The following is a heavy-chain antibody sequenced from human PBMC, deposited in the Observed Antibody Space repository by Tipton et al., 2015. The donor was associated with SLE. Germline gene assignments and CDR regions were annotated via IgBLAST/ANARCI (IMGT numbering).Heavy chain of an antibody. Sequence: TLSLTCTVSGGSISSYYWSWIRQPPGKGLEWIGYIYYSGSTNYNPSLKSRVTMSVDTSKNQFSLRLSSVTAADTAVYYCASTPITIFGVVTNWFDPWGQGTLVTVSS. D-gene: IGHD3-3*01. CDR1: GGSISSYY. CDR2: IYYSGST. V-gene: IGHV4-59*01. J-gene: IGHJ5*02. CDR3: ASTPITIFGVVTNWFDP.